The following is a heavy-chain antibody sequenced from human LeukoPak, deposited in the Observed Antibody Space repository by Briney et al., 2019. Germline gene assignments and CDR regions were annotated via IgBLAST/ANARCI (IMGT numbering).Heavy chain of an antibody. CDR3: ARDHTGAYVP. CDR2: IYHSGST. J-gene: IGHJ5*02. V-gene: IGHV4-38-2*02. D-gene: IGHD5-18*01. CDR1: GYSISSGYY. Sequence: SETLSLTCTVSGYSISSGYYWGWIRPPPGKGLEWIGSIYHSGSTYYSPSLKSRVTISVDTSKNQFSLRLSSVTAADTAVYYCARDHTGAYVPWGQGTLVTVSS.